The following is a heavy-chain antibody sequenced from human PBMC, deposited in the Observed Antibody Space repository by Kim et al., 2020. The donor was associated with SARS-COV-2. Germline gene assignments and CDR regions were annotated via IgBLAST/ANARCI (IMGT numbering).Heavy chain of an antibody. CDR3: AKAGDYYGSGNRGYYFDY. D-gene: IGHD3-10*01. Sequence: GGSLRLSCAASGFTFSSYAMSWVRQAPGKGLEWVSAISGSGGSTYYADSVKGRFTISRDNSKNTLYLQMNSLRAEDTAVYYCAKAGDYYGSGNRGYYFDYWGQGTLVTVSS. CDR2: ISGSGGST. CDR1: GFTFSSYA. V-gene: IGHV3-23*01. J-gene: IGHJ4*02.